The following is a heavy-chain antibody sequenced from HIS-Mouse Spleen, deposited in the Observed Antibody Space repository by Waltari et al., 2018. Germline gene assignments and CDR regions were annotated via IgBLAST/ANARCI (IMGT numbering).Heavy chain of an antibody. CDR1: GYSISSGSY. D-gene: IGHD6-13*01. CDR2: IYHRGST. V-gene: IGHV4-38-2*02. J-gene: IGHJ6*02. Sequence: QVQLQESGPGLVKPSETLSLTCTVSGYSISSGSYWRWLRQPPGKGREWIGSIYHRGSTYYNPSLKSRVTISVDTSKNQFSLKLSSVTAADTAVYYCARALEYSSSWYYYYYGMDVWGQGTTVTVSS. CDR3: ARALEYSSSWYYYYYGMDV.